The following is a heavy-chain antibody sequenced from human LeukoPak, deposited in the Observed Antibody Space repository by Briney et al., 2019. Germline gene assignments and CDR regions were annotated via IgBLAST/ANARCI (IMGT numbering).Heavy chain of an antibody. CDR2: IYYSGST. CDR1: GGSISSYY. D-gene: IGHD6-13*01. V-gene: IGHV4-59*12. J-gene: IGHJ3*02. Sequence: KASETLSLTCTVSGGSISSYYWSWIRQPPGKGLEWIGYIYYSGSTNYNPSLKSRVTISVDTSKNQFSLKLSSVTAADTAVYYCARGESAAGGAFDIWGQGTMVTVSS. CDR3: ARGESAAGGAFDI.